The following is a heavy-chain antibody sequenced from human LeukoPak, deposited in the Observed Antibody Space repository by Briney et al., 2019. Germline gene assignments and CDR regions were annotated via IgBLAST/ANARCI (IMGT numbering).Heavy chain of an antibody. Sequence: PGGSLRLSCGASGFTFNNYGVSWVRQAPGKRLEWVSTITSSGSGTYYADSVKGRFTISRDNSKNTLYLQMNSLRAEDTAVYYCAKVAATLFGLYDFWGQGTLVTVSS. D-gene: IGHD3-10*02. J-gene: IGHJ4*02. V-gene: IGHV3-23*01. CDR1: GFTFNNYG. CDR3: AKVAATLFGLYDF. CDR2: ITSSGSGT.